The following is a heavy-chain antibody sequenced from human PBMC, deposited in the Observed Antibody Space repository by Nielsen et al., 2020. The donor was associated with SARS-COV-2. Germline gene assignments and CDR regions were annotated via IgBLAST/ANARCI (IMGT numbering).Heavy chain of an antibody. Sequence: RGSLRLSCAASGFTFSSYWMSWVRQAPGKGLEWVANIKQDGSEKYYVDSVKGRFTISRDNAKNSLYLQMNSLRAEDTAVYYCARAITFGGVIYIRRYYFDYWGQGTLVTVSS. V-gene: IGHV3-7*03. CDR3: ARAITFGGVIYIRRYYFDY. J-gene: IGHJ4*02. CDR2: IKQDGSEK. D-gene: IGHD3-16*02. CDR1: GFTFSSYW.